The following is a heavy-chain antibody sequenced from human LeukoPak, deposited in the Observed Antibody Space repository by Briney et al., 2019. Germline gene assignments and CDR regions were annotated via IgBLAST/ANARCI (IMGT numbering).Heavy chain of an antibody. V-gene: IGHV4-61*02. CDR3: AREKVGRYYYYYGMDV. CDR1: GGSISSGSYY. J-gene: IGHJ6*02. D-gene: IGHD1-26*01. CDR2: IYTSGST. Sequence: SETLSVTCTVSGGSISSGSYYWSWIRQPAGKGLEWIGRIYTSGSTNYNPSLKSRVTISVDTSKNQFSLKLSSVTAADTAVYYCAREKVGRYYYYYGMDVWGQGTTVTVSS.